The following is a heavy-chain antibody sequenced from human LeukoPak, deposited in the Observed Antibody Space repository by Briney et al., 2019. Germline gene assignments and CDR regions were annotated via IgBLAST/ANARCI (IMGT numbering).Heavy chain of an antibody. J-gene: IGHJ4*02. V-gene: IGHV3-23*01. CDR2: ISGSGDST. CDR3: AKAKTQATLLPGNY. D-gene: IGHD1-14*01. Sequence: GGSLRLSCAASGFTFSSYAVNWVRQPPGKGLEWVSSISGSGDSTYYADSVKGRFTISRDNSKNKLYLQMNILRAEDTAVYYFAKAKTQATLLPGNYWGQGTRVTVSS. CDR1: GFTFSSYA.